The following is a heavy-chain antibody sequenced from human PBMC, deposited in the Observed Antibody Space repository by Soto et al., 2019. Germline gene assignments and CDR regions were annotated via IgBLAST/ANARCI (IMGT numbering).Heavy chain of an antibody. CDR2: IDTSSSTI. J-gene: IGHJ3*02. CDR3: AREGQYSGTYYSAFDI. Sequence: PGGSLRLSCAASGFTFITYSMNWVRQAPGKGLEWVSYIDTSSSTIYYADSVRGRFTISRDNAKHSLYLQMNSLRDEDTAVYFCAREGQYSGTYYSAFDIWGQGTMVTVSS. V-gene: IGHV3-48*02. D-gene: IGHD1-26*01. CDR1: GFTFITYS.